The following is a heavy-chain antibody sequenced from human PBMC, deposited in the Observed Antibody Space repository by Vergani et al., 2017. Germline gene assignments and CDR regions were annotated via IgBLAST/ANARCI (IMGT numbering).Heavy chain of an antibody. V-gene: IGHV3-30*18. Sequence: QVQLVESGGGVVQPGRSLRLSCAASGFTFNSYGFHWVRQAPGKGLEWVAVMSYDGNNKYYADSVKGRFTISRDNSKNTLYLQMNSLRAEDTAVYYCAKLPSGRIVGPLYYFDSWGQGTLVTVSS. CDR1: GFTFNSYG. CDR2: MSYDGNNK. D-gene: IGHD1-26*01. J-gene: IGHJ4*02. CDR3: AKLPSGRIVGPLYYFDS.